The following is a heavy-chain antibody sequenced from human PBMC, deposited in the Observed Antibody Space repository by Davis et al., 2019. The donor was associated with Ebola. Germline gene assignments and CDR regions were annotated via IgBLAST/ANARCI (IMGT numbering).Heavy chain of an antibody. CDR1: GGSISSYY. CDR3: ARQVGYCSSTSCYTEPFDY. D-gene: IGHD2-2*02. J-gene: IGHJ4*02. V-gene: IGHV4-59*08. Sequence: PSETLSLTCTVSGGSISSYYWSWIRQPPGKGLEWIGYIYYSGSTNYNPSLKSRVTISVDTSKNQFSLKLSSVTAADTAVYYCARQVGYCSSTSCYTEPFDYWGQGTLVTVSS. CDR2: IYYSGST.